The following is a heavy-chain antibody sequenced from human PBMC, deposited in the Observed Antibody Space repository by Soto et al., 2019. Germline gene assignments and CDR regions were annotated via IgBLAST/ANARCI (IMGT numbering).Heavy chain of an antibody. D-gene: IGHD5-12*01. V-gene: IGHV4-4*07. CDR3: ARNSTGESGYDSYDY. Sequence: SETLSLTCTVSGGSISSYYWSWIRQPAGKGLEWIGRIYTSGSTNYNPSLKSRVTISVDTSKNQFSLKLSSVTAADTAVYYCARNSTGESGYDSYDYWGQGTLVPVYS. J-gene: IGHJ4*02. CDR1: GGSISSYY. CDR2: IYTSGST.